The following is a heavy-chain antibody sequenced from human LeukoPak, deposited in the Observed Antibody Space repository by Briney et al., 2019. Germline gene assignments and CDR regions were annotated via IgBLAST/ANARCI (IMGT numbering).Heavy chain of an antibody. Sequence: PGGSLRLSCAASGFTFSSYGMHWVRQAPGKGLEWVAFIRYDGSNKYYADSVKGRFTISRDNSKNTLYLQMNSLRAEDTAVYYCATAQGGTMVRGVKYNWFDPWGQGTLVTVSS. CDR3: ATAQGGTMVRGVKYNWFDP. CDR2: IRYDGSNK. J-gene: IGHJ5*02. D-gene: IGHD3-10*01. CDR1: GFTFSSYG. V-gene: IGHV3-30*02.